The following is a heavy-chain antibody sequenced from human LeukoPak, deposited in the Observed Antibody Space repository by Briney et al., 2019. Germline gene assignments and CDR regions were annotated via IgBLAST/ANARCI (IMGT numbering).Heavy chain of an antibody. V-gene: IGHV4-30-4*08. Sequence: SQTLSLTCTVSGGSISSGDYYWSWIRQPPGKGLEWIGYIYYRGSTYYNPSLKSRVTISVDTSKNQFSLKLSSVTAADTAVYYCARDVGHPYYYDSSGYPCWGQGTLVTVSS. D-gene: IGHD3-22*01. J-gene: IGHJ4*02. CDR1: GGSISSGDYY. CDR3: ARDVGHPYYYDSSGYPC. CDR2: IYYRGST.